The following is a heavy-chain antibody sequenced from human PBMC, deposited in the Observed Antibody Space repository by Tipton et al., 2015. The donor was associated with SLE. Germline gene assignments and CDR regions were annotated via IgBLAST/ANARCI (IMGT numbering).Heavy chain of an antibody. V-gene: IGHV4-34*01. J-gene: IGHJ2*01. Sequence: TLSLTCAVHGGSFSVYYWSWIRQSPEKGLEWIGEINHRGDSNYNPSLKSRVTISVDTSKNQFSLKLTSVTAADTAVYYCARVRGVPAAGKTNWYFDLWGRGTLVTVSS. CDR3: ARVRGVPAAGKTNWYFDL. CDR2: INHRGDS. D-gene: IGHD6-13*01. CDR1: GGSFSVYY.